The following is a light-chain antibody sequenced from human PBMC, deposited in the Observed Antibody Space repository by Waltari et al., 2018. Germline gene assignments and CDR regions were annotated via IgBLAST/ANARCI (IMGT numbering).Light chain of an antibody. CDR3: AQRNDWPIT. CDR2: DAS. Sequence: DIVLTQSPATLSLSPGERATLSCRASQYINADLAWYQQKPGQAPRLFVYDASNRATGIPARVSGSGSVTDFTLTISSLDPEDSAVYYCAQRNDWPITFGQGTRVEIK. V-gene: IGKV3-11*01. J-gene: IGKJ5*01. CDR1: QYINAD.